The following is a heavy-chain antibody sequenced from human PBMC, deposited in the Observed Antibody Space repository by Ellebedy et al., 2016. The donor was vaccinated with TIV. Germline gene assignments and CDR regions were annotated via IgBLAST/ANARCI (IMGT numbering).Heavy chain of an antibody. CDR1: GGSITSSTYY. CDR3: ASGQFDDMAV. CDR2: IFYSGTP. V-gene: IGHV4-39*01. D-gene: IGHD3-10*01. Sequence: SETLSLTXSVSGGSITSSTYYWGWIRQPPGKGPEWIGSIFYSGTPYYNPSLKSRVTISVDTSKTQFSLKVSSVTAADTAVYYCASGQFDDMAVWGQGTTVTVSS. J-gene: IGHJ6*02.